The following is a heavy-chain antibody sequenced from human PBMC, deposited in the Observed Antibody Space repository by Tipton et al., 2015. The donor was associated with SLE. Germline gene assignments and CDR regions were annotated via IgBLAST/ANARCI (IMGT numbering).Heavy chain of an antibody. CDR1: GFTFSSYG. J-gene: IGHJ4*02. D-gene: IGHD3-22*01. CDR3: AKDWTYYYDTSGSRHY. Sequence: SLRLSCAASGFTFSSYGMHWVRQAPGKGLEWVAFIRYDGSNKYYADSVKGRFIISRDNSKNTLYLQMNILRAEDTAVYYCAKDWTYYYDTSGSRHYWGQGTLVTVSS. CDR2: IRYDGSNK. V-gene: IGHV3-30*02.